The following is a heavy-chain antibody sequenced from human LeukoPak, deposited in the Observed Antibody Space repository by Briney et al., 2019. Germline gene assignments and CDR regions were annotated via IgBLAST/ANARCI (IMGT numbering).Heavy chain of an antibody. D-gene: IGHD5-12*01. CDR2: IYPGDSDT. J-gene: IGHJ6*02. Sequence: GESLKISCKGSGYSFTSYWIGWVRQMPGKGLEWMGTIYPGDSDTRYSPSFQGQVTISADKSISTAYLQWSSLKASDTAMYYCARQRYSGYDINYYYGMDVWGQGTTVTVSS. V-gene: IGHV5-51*01. CDR1: GYSFTSYW. CDR3: ARQRYSGYDINYYYGMDV.